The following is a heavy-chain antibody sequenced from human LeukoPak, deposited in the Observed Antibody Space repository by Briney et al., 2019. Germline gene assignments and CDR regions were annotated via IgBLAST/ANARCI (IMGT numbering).Heavy chain of an antibody. CDR1: GFTFSSYS. CDR3: ARDRDSSFGY. CDR2: IAGSTI. D-gene: IGHD6-6*01. V-gene: IGHV3-48*02. Sequence: GGSLRLSCAASGFTFSSYSMNWVRQAPGKGLQWVSYIAGSTIYYADSVKGRFTISRDNARNSLYLQMNSLRDDDTAVYYCARDRDSSFGYWGQGTLVTVSS. J-gene: IGHJ4*02.